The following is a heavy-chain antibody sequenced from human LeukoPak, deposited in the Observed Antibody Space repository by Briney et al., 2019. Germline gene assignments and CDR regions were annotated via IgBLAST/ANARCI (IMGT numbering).Heavy chain of an antibody. Sequence: GGSLRLSCAASGLTFSSYEVNWVRQAPGEGLEWVAYISSSGSTIYYADSVKGRFTISRDNTKNSLYLQMNSLRAEDTAVYYCARAPVYYDFWSGYYDYWGQGTLVTVSS. CDR2: ISSSGSTI. CDR1: GLTFSSYE. D-gene: IGHD3-3*01. J-gene: IGHJ4*02. CDR3: ARAPVYYDFWSGYYDY. V-gene: IGHV3-48*03.